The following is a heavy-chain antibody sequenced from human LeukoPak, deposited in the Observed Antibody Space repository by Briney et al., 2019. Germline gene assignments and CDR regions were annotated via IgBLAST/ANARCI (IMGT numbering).Heavy chain of an antibody. CDR3: ARGRVDTAMVIAY. CDR1: GFTVSSNY. Sequence: GGSLRLSCAASGFTVSSNYMSWVRQAPGKGLECVSVIYSGGGAYYADSVKGRFTISRDNSKNTLYLQMNSLRAEDTAVYYCARGRVDTAMVIAYWGQGTLVTVSS. V-gene: IGHV3-53*01. J-gene: IGHJ4*02. CDR2: IYSGGGA. D-gene: IGHD5-18*01.